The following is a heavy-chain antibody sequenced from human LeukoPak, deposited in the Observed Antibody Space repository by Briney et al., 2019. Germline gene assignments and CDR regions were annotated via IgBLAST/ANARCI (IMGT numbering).Heavy chain of an antibody. CDR3: ARADYGDYNDYYFDY. V-gene: IGHV4-59*01. CDR2: IYYSGST. J-gene: IGHJ4*02. CDR1: GGSISSYY. Sequence: PSETLSLSCTASGGSISSYYWSWIRQPPGKGLEWIGYIYYSGSTNYNPSLKSRVTISVDTSKNQFSLKLSSVTAADTAVYYCARADYGDYNDYYFDYWGQGTLVTVSS. D-gene: IGHD4-17*01.